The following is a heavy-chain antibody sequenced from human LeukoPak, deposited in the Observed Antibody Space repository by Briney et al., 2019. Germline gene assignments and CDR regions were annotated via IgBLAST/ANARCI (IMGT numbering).Heavy chain of an antibody. CDR3: ASASSTETYYYDSSGYPRL. CDR1: GFTFSSYS. J-gene: IGHJ4*02. CDR2: ISSSSSYI. Sequence: PGGSLRLSCAASGFTFSSYSMNWVRQAPGKGLEWVSSISSSSSYIYYADSVKGRFTISRDNAKNSPYLQMNSLRAEDTAVYYCASASSTETYYYDSSGYPRLWGQGTLVTVSS. D-gene: IGHD3-22*01. V-gene: IGHV3-21*01.